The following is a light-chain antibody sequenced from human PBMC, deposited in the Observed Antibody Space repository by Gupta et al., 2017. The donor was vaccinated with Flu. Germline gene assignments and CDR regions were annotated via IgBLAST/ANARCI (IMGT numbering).Light chain of an antibody. J-gene: IGKJ1*01. CDR1: QSVLDSSKNKNY. Sequence: DIVMTQSPDSLAVSLGERATINCKSSQSVLDSSKNKNYLAWYQQKPGQPPKLLIYWASTRESGVPDRFSGGGSGKDSILTISSLQAEVVAVYYCQQYYSPPETFGQGTKVEIK. V-gene: IGKV4-1*01. CDR2: WAS. CDR3: QQYYSPPET.